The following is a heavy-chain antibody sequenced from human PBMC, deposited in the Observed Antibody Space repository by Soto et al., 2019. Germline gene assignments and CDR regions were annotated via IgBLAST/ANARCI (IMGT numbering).Heavy chain of an antibody. D-gene: IGHD6-19*01. CDR3: ARDQKEWLDGLDY. J-gene: IGHJ4*02. V-gene: IGHV3-30-3*01. Sequence: QVQLVESGGGVVQPGRSLRLSCAASGFTFSSYAMHWVRQAPGKGLEWVAVISYDGSNKYYADSVKGRFTISRDNSKNTLYLQMNSLRAVDTAVYYCARDQKEWLDGLDYWGQGTLVTVSS. CDR1: GFTFSSYA. CDR2: ISYDGSNK.